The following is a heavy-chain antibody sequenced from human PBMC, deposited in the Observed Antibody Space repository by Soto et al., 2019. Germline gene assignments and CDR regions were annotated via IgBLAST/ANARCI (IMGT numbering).Heavy chain of an antibody. CDR3: ARSVTPSSFDY. CDR1: GGSFSGYY. CDR2: INHSGST. J-gene: IGHJ4*02. Sequence: QVQLQQWGAGLLKPSETLSLTCAVYGGSFSGYYWSWIRQTPGKGLEWIGEINHSGSTNYNPSLKSRVTISVDTSKNQFSLKLSSVTAADTAVYYCARSVTPSSFDYWGQGTLVTVSS. D-gene: IGHD4-4*01. V-gene: IGHV4-34*01.